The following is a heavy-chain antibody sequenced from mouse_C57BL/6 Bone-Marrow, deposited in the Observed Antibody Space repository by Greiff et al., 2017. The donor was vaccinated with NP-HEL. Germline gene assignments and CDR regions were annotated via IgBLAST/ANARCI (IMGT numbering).Heavy chain of an antibody. CDR2: INPSTGGT. Sequence: VQLQQSGPELVKPGASVKISCKASGYSFTGYYMNWVKQSPEKSLEWIGEINPSTGGTTYNQKFKAKATLTVDKSSSTAYMQLKSLTSEDSAVYYCASLPGTWYFDVWGTGTTVTVSS. V-gene: IGHV1-42*01. CDR3: ASLPGTWYFDV. J-gene: IGHJ1*03. D-gene: IGHD3-3*01. CDR1: GYSFTGYY.